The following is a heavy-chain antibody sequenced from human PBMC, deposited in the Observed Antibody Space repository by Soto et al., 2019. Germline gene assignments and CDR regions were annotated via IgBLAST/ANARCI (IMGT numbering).Heavy chain of an antibody. CDR3: AREVGHMDV. Sequence: ASVKVSCKAFGYTFTTYGIDWVRQAPGQGLEWMGWVSPYNGDTTYAQKVQGRVTMTTDTSTRTAYLELGSLRSDDTAVYYCAREVGHMDVWGQGTTVTVSS. J-gene: IGHJ6*02. CDR2: VSPYNGDT. V-gene: IGHV1-18*04. CDR1: GYTFTTYG.